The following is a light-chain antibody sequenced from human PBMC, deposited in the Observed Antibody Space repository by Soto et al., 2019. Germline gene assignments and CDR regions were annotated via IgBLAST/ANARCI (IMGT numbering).Light chain of an antibody. CDR2: GAS. V-gene: IGKV3-20*01. Sequence: EIVLTQSPGTLSLSPGERATLSCRASQSVSSSYLAWYQQKPGQAPRLLIYGASSRATGIPDRFSGSGSGTAFTLTISRLEPEDFAVYYCHQYDSSHLTFGGGTKVEIK. CDR3: HQYDSSHLT. J-gene: IGKJ4*01. CDR1: QSVSSSY.